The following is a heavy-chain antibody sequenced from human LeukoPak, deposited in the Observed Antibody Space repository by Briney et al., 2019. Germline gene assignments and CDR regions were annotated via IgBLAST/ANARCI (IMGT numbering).Heavy chain of an antibody. J-gene: IGHJ6*03. D-gene: IGHD6-13*01. V-gene: IGHV4-34*01. CDR3: ARTPSRTRYYYYYYMDV. CDR1: GGSLSDYY. Sequence: SETLSLTCAVQGGSLSDYYWSWIRQPPGKGLEWIGEINHGGSTNYNPSLKSRVSTSVDTSKNQFSLKLSSVTAADTAVYYCARTPSRTRYYYYYYMDVWGKGTTVTVSS. CDR2: INHGGST.